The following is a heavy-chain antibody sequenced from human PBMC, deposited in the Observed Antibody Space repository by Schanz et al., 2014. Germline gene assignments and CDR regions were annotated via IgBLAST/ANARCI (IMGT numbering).Heavy chain of an antibody. Sequence: QVQLVESGGGVVQPGRSLRLSCAASGFMFSSYGMHWVRQAPGKGLEWVGVISYDGSKKSYADSVKGRFTISRDNSKNTLYLQMNSLRVEDSAIYYCAKDISDTSGKDDYWGQGTRVTVSS. CDR2: ISYDGSKK. CDR1: GFMFSSYG. V-gene: IGHV3-30*18. J-gene: IGHJ4*02. CDR3: AKDISDTSGKDDY. D-gene: IGHD3-22*01.